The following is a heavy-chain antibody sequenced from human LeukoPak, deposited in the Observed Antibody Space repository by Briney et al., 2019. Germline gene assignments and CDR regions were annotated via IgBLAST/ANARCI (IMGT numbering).Heavy chain of an antibody. D-gene: IGHD3-3*01. J-gene: IGHJ3*02. V-gene: IGHV3-74*01. CDR1: GFTFSIYW. Sequence: PGGSLRLSCAASGFTFSIYWMHWVRQAPGKGLVWVSRINSDGSSTSYADSVKGRFTISRDNAKNTLYLQMNSLRAEDTAVYYCARDEDWSGYYGAFDIWGQGQWSPSLQ. CDR2: INSDGSST. CDR3: ARDEDWSGYYGAFDI.